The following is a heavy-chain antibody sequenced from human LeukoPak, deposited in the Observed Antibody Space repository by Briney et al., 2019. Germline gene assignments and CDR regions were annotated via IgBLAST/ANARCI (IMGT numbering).Heavy chain of an antibody. J-gene: IGHJ4*02. D-gene: IGHD2-15*01. Sequence: SETLSLTCTVSGGSISSYFWSWIRQSPGKGLEWIGFIYYSGSTNYNPSLRSRVTISLDTSKKQFSLKLGSVTAADTAVYYCARSGGNYCSGGSCYPRVRGAYHFDYWGQGSLVTVSP. CDR1: GGSISSYF. V-gene: IGHV4-59*01. CDR3: ARSGGNYCSGGSCYPRVRGAYHFDY. CDR2: IYYSGST.